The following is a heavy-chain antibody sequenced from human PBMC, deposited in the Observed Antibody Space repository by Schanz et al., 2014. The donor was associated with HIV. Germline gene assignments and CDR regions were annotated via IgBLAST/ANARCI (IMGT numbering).Heavy chain of an antibody. CDR2: LSGSGGKT. CDR3: AKGYGDYYWYFDL. D-gene: IGHD4-17*01. J-gene: IGHJ2*01. Sequence: EVQLLESGGGLVQPGGSLRLSCAASGFTFSTYAMSWVRQAPGKGLEWVSALSGSGGKTYYADSVKGRFTISRDNSRNTLYLQMNTLRAEDTAVYYCAKGYGDYYWYFDLWGRGTLVTVSS. V-gene: IGHV3-23*01. CDR1: GFTFSTYA.